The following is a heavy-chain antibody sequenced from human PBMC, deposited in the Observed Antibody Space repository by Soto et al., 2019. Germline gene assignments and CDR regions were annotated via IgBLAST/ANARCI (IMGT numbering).Heavy chain of an antibody. CDR3: ARVNHWEGAYGMDD. J-gene: IGHJ6*02. V-gene: IGHV4-59*01. Sequence: QVQLQESGPGLVKPSETLSLTCTVSGGSISSYYWSWIRQPPGKGLEWIGYIYYSGSTNYNPSLTSRVALRVDTSENQYSLRLRSVTAADTAVYYCARVNHWEGAYGMDDWGQGTTVTVSS. CDR2: IYYSGST. D-gene: IGHD1-26*01. CDR1: GGSISSYY.